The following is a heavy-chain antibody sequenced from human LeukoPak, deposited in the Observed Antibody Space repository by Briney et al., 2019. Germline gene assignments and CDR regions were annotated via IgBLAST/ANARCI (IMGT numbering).Heavy chain of an antibody. D-gene: IGHD3-3*01. J-gene: IGHJ3*02. CDR1: GYTFTSYY. CDR2: INPSGGST. Sequence: GASVKVSCTASGYTFTSYYMHWVRQAPGQGLEWMGIINPSGGSTSYAQKFQGRVTMTRDVSTSTVYMELSSLRSEDTAVYYCARGGTTIFGVVIIDAFDIWGQGTMVTVSS. CDR3: ARGGTTIFGVVIIDAFDI. V-gene: IGHV1-46*01.